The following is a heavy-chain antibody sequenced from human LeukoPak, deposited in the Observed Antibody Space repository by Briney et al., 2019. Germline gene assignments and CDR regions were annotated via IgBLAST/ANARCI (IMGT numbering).Heavy chain of an antibody. CDR2: ISYDGNSK. J-gene: IGHJ4*02. Sequence: GGSLRLSCAASEFTFSNYAMHWVRQAPGKGLAWVAVISYDGNSKSYANSVKGRFTISRDNSKNTLYLQMNSLRPEDTAVCYCARAMVVVVPAAMWGQGTLVTVSS. CDR1: EFTFSNYA. V-gene: IGHV3-30-3*01. CDR3: ARAMVVVVPAAM. D-gene: IGHD2-2*01.